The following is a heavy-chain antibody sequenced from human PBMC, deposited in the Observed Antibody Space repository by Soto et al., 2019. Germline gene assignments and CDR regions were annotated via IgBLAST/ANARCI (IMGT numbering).Heavy chain of an antibody. CDR1: GFTFSSYS. CDR3: AKKANSGPGSQYFDN. CDR2: FRTGGDDATT. V-gene: IGHV3-23*01. Sequence: GGSLRLSCAASGFTFSSYSMICFRQSPFKWLEWVSGFRTGGDDATTYYADSVKGRFTISRDNSKNMLFLQMNSLRAEDTAIYYCAKKANSGPGSQYFDNWGQGTLVTVSS. J-gene: IGHJ4*02. D-gene: IGHD3-10*01.